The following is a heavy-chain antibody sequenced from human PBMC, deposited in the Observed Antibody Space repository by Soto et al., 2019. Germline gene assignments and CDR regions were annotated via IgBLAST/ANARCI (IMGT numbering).Heavy chain of an antibody. J-gene: IGHJ4*02. CDR1: GGSISSNNW. D-gene: IGHD1-7*01. CDR2: IYHSGST. Sequence: QVQLQESGPRLVKPSGTLYLTCAVSGGSISSNNWWTWVRLPPGKGLEWIGEIYHSGSTHYNPSLKSRVTISVDKSNNQFSLTLNAMTAADTAVYYCTRGLENYSYFDYWGQGILVTVSS. CDR3: TRGLENYSYFDY. V-gene: IGHV4-4*02.